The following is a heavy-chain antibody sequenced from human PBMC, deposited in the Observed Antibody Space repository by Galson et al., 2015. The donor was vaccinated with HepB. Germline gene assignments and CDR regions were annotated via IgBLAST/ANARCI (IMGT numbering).Heavy chain of an antibody. CDR2: INTNTGNP. J-gene: IGHJ3*02. V-gene: IGHV7-4-1*02. CDR3: ARVEGDEYSGSWADAFDI. D-gene: IGHD6-13*01. Sequence: SVKVSCKASGYTFTSYAMNWVRQAPGQGLEWMGWINTNTGNPTYAQGFTGRFVFSLDTSVSTAYLQISSLKAEDTAVYYCARVEGDEYSGSWADAFDIWAKGQWSPSLQ. CDR1: GYTFTSYA.